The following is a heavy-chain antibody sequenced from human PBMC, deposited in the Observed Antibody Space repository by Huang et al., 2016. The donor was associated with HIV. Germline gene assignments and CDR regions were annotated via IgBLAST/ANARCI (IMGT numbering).Heavy chain of an antibody. D-gene: IGHD3-22*01. CDR1: GGTFSSYA. J-gene: IGHJ4*02. V-gene: IGHV1-69*01. CDR3: ARVESRRYYDSSGYYY. CDR2: IIPIFGTA. Sequence: QVPLVQSGAEVKKPGSSVKVSCKASGGTFSSYAISWGRQAPGQGLEWIGGIIPIFGTASYAQKFQGRVTITADESTSTAYMELSSLRSEDTAVYYCARVESRRYYDSSGYYYWGQGTLVTVSS.